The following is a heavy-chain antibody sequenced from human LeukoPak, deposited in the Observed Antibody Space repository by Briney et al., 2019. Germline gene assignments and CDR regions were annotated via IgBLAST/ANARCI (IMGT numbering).Heavy chain of an antibody. CDR1: GFTFSSYA. J-gene: IGHJ6*03. V-gene: IGHV3-23*01. Sequence: GGSLRLSCAASGFTFSSYAMSWVRQAPGKGLEWVSAISGSGGSTYYADSVKGRFTISRDNSKNTLYLQMNSLRAEDTAVYYCAKSLYGSGSWRNRYYMDVWGKGTTVTVSS. CDR2: ISGSGGST. D-gene: IGHD3-10*01. CDR3: AKSLYGSGSWRNRYYMDV.